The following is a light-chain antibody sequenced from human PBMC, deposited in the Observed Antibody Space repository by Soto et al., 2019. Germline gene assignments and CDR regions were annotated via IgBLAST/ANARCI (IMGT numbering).Light chain of an antibody. CDR3: QQYGSSTGT. Sequence: EILLTQSQGTLPLHPGERATLSCRASQSVDSSYFAWYQQKPGQAPRLLIYGAPARATGMPDRVSGSGSGTNFTLTISRLEPEDFAVYYCQQYGSSTGTFGQGTKLDIK. CDR2: GAP. V-gene: IGKV3-20*01. CDR1: QSVDSSY. J-gene: IGKJ2*01.